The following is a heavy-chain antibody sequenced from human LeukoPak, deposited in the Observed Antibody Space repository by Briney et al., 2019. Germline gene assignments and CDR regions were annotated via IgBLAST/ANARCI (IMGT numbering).Heavy chain of an antibody. CDR3: ARRGVDSSGWYPTHAIDY. CDR2: IYPGDSDT. Sequence: GESLQISCKGSGYSFTSYWIGWVRQMPGKGLEWMGIIYPGDSDTRYSPSFQGQVTISADKSISTAYLQWSSLKASDTAMYYCARRGVDSSGWYPTHAIDYWGQGTLVTVSS. V-gene: IGHV5-51*01. CDR1: GYSFTSYW. D-gene: IGHD6-19*01. J-gene: IGHJ4*02.